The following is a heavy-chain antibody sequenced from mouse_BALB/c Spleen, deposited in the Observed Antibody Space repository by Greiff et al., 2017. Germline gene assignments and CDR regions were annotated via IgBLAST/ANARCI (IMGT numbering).Heavy chain of an antibody. D-gene: IGHD4-1*01. V-gene: IGHV1-54*01. Sequence: VKLQESGAELVRPGTSVKVSCKASGYAFTNYLIEWVKQRPGQGLEWIGVINPGSGGTNYNEKFKGKATLTADKSSSTAYMQLSSLTSDDSAVYFCATKLGRGDYWGQGTSVTVSS. CDR2: INPGSGGT. CDR3: ATKLGRGDY. CDR1: GYAFTNYL. J-gene: IGHJ4*01.